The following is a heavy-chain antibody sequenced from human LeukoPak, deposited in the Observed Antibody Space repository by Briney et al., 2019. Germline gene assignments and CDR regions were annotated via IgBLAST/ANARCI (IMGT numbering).Heavy chain of an antibody. J-gene: IGHJ6*02. D-gene: IGHD6-13*01. CDR3: AREGPGIAAAGDHPSMHV. V-gene: IGHV3-30-3*01. CDR1: GFTFSSYA. Sequence: PGRSLRLSCAASGFTFSSYAMHWVRQAPGKGLEWLAVISYDGSNKFYAHSVKGRFTISRDNSKNTLYLQMTSLRAEDSAVYYCAREGPGIAAAGDHPSMHVWSQGTTVTVSS. CDR2: ISYDGSNK.